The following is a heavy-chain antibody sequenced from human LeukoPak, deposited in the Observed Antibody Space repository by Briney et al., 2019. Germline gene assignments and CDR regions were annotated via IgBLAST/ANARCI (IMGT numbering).Heavy chain of an antibody. V-gene: IGHV4-38-2*02. D-gene: IGHD2-2*01. CDR2: IYHSGNT. Sequence: SETLSLTCTVSGYSISSGYYWAWIRQPPGGGLEWIGNIYHSGNTYYNPSLKSRVTMSVDTSKNQFSLKLSSVTAADTAVYYCARGVFSSLVVVPAYYYYMDVWGKGTTVTISS. CDR3: ARGVFSSLVVVPAYYYYMDV. CDR1: GYSISSGYY. J-gene: IGHJ6*03.